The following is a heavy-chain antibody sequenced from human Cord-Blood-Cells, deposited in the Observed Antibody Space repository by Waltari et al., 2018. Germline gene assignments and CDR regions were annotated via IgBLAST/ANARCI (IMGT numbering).Heavy chain of an antibody. D-gene: IGHD3-9*01. CDR1: GGSFGGYY. CDR3: ARRDYDILTGYDY. J-gene: IGHJ4*02. Sequence: QGQLQQGGAGRLKPSGTLPLPCAVYGGSFGGYYWSGIGQPPGKGLEWIGEINHSGSTNYNPSLKSRVTISVDTSKNQFSLKLSSVTAADTAVYYCARRDYDILTGYDYWGQGTLVTVSS. V-gene: IGHV4-34*01. CDR2: INHSGST.